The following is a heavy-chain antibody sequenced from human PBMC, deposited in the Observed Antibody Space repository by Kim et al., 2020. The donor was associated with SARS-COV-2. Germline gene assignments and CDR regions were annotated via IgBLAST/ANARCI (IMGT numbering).Heavy chain of an antibody. CDR3: ARKYYYDSSGYSLDY. V-gene: IGHV4-34*01. J-gene: IGHJ4*02. Sequence: PSLKSRVTISVDTSKNQFSLKLSSVTAADTAVYYCARKYYYDSSGYSLDYWGQGTLVTVSS. D-gene: IGHD3-22*01.